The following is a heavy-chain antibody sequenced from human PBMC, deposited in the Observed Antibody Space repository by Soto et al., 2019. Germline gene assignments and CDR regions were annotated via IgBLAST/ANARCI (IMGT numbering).Heavy chain of an antibody. Sequence: QVQLVESGGGVVQPGTSLRLSCVGSGFTFRSYVIHWVRQAPGKGLEWVALTSYDGSNNFYGDSVKGRFTISRHNSRNTVELQMDSLIFEDTAIYSCGRWGTRGGLDVWGQGTLVSVSS. CDR1: GFTFRSYV. CDR3: GRWGTRGGLDV. D-gene: IGHD3-16*01. CDR2: TSYDGSNN. J-gene: IGHJ4*02. V-gene: IGHV3-33*05.